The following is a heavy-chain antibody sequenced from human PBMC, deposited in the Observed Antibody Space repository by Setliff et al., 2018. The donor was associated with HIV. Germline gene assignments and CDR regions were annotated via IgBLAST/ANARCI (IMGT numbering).Heavy chain of an antibody. Sequence: SETLSLTCTVSGGSISSSSSFWGWIRQPPGKGLEWIGSIYYSGSTYYNPSLQSRVTISVDTSKNQFSLKLSSVTAADTAVYYCARQKTVTTYFDYWGQGTLVTV. J-gene: IGHJ4*02. CDR2: IYYSGST. CDR3: ARQKTVTTYFDY. D-gene: IGHD4-17*01. V-gene: IGHV4-39*01. CDR1: GGSISSSSSF.